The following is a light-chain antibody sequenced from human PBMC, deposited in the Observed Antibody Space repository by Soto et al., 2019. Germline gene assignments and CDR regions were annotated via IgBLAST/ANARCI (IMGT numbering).Light chain of an antibody. CDR1: QSVNNRY. Sequence: EIVLTQSPGTLSLSPGERATLSCRASQSVNNRYLAWYQQKGGRAPRLLIYGASSRATGIPDRFSGSGSGTEFTLTISRLEPEDFAVYYCQQYGSSPPITFGGGTKVEIK. J-gene: IGKJ4*01. V-gene: IGKV3-20*01. CDR2: GAS. CDR3: QQYGSSPPIT.